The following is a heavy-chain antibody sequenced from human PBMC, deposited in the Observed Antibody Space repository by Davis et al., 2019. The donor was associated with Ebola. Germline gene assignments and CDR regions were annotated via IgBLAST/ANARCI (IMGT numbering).Heavy chain of an antibody. V-gene: IGHV1-3*01. J-gene: IGHJ3*02. CDR2: INAGIGNT. CDR3: ARAVGYGDYSDAFDI. D-gene: IGHD4-17*01. Sequence: ASVKVSCKAFGYTFTNHFMHWVRQAPGQSLEWLGWINAGIGNTKYSQKFQGRVTITRDTSASTAYMELSSLRSEDTAVYYCARAVGYGDYSDAFDIWGQGTMVTVSS. CDR1: GYTFTNHF.